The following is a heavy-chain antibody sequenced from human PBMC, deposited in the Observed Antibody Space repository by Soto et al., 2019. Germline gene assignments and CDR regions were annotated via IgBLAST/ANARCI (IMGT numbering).Heavy chain of an antibody. CDR2: IYYSGSN. Sequence: QVQLQESGPGLVKTSQTLSLTCTVSGGSISSGGYYWSWIRQHPGKGLEWIGYIYYSGSNYYNPSLKSRVTISVDTSKNQFALKLSSVTAADTAVYYCARSHDYGDYRNWFDPWGQGTLVTVSS. CDR1: GGSISSGGYY. D-gene: IGHD4-17*01. V-gene: IGHV4-31*03. J-gene: IGHJ5*02. CDR3: ARSHDYGDYRNWFDP.